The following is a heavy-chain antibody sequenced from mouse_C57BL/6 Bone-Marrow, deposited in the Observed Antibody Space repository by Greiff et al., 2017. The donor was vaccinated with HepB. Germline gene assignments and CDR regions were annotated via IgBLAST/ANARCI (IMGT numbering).Heavy chain of an antibody. CDR3: ARSPIYYYGSSYGTGAMDY. CDR1: GYTFTSYW. D-gene: IGHD1-1*01. V-gene: IGHV1-59*01. J-gene: IGHJ4*01. CDR2: IDPSDSYT. Sequence: VQLQQPGAELVRPGTSVKLSCKASGYTFTSYWMHWVKQRPGQGLEWIGVIDPSDSYTNYNQKFKGKATLTVDTSSSTAYMQLSSLTSEDSAVYYCARSPIYYYGSSYGTGAMDYWGQGTSVTVSS.